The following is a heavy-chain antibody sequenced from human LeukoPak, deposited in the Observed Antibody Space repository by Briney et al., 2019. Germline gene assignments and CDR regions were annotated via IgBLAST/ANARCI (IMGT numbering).Heavy chain of an antibody. V-gene: IGHV4-38-2*02. D-gene: IGHD6-19*01. J-gene: IGHJ3*02. Sequence: SETLSLTCTVSGGSISSGYYWGWIRQPPGKGLEWIGSIYHSGSTYYNPSLKSRVTISVDTSKNQFSLKLSSVTAADTAVYYCARKNQQWLVWSGAFDIWGQGTMVTVSS. CDR1: GGSISSGYY. CDR2: IYHSGST. CDR3: ARKNQQWLVWSGAFDI.